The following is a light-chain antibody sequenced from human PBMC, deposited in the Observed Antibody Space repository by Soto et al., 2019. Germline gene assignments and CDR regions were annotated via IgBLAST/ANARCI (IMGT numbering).Light chain of an antibody. J-gene: IGLJ1*01. Sequence: SYELTQPPSVSVAPGQTARITCGGNNIGSKSVHWYQQKPGQAPVLVVYDDSDRPSGIPERFSGSNSGNTATLTISRVEAGDEADYYCSSFAGSNNFPYVFGTGTKVTVL. CDR3: SSFAGSNNFPYV. CDR1: NIGSKS. V-gene: IGLV3-21*02. CDR2: DDS.